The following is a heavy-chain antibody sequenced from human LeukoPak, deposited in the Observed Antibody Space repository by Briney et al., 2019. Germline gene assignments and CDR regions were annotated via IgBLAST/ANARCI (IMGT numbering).Heavy chain of an antibody. J-gene: IGHJ5*02. CDR2: IYYSGST. CDR1: GYSISSGYY. V-gene: IGHV4-38-2*01. CDR3: ARQDSSSWYDWFDP. Sequence: NPSETLSLTCAVSGYSISSGYYWGWIRQPPGKGLEWIGSIYYSGSTYYNPSLKSRVTISVDTSKNQFSLKLSSVTAADTAVYYCARQDSSSWYDWFDPWGQGTLVTVSS. D-gene: IGHD6-13*01.